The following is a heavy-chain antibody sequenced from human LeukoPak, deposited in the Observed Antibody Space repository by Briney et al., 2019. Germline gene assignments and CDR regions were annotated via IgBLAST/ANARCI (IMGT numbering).Heavy chain of an antibody. J-gene: IGHJ3*02. Sequence: PSETLSLTCTVSGGSISSYYWSWIRQPPGKGLEWIGYIYYSGSTNYNPSLKSRVTISVGTSKNQFSLKLSSVTAADTAVYYCARFKGNYGDYPDAFDIWGQGTMVTVSS. V-gene: IGHV4-59*01. D-gene: IGHD4-17*01. CDR1: GGSISSYY. CDR3: ARFKGNYGDYPDAFDI. CDR2: IYYSGST.